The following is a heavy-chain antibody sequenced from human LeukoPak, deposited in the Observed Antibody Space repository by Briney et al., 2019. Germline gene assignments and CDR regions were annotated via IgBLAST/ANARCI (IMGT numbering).Heavy chain of an antibody. CDR3: ARKSSGWSGLDY. V-gene: IGHV1-69*06. J-gene: IGHJ4*02. CDR1: GYSFTSYN. D-gene: IGHD6-19*01. CDR2: IIPIFGTA. Sequence: GASVKVSCKTSGYSFTSYNLHWVRQAPGQRLEWMGGIIPIFGTANYAQKFQGRVTITADKSTSTAYMELSSLRSEDTAVYYCARKSSGWSGLDYWGQGTLVTVSS.